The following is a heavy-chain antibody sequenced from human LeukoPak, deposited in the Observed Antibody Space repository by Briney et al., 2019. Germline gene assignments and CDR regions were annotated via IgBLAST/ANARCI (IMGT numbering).Heavy chain of an antibody. Sequence: ASVKVSCKTSGYDFTSYAMHWVRQAPGQRLKWMGWINVVNDNTKLSQKFQGRVTITSDTSASTAYMEMSSLRFDDTAVYYCARAPLTTYPWWGQGTLVTVSS. CDR1: GYDFTSYA. CDR2: INVVNDNT. J-gene: IGHJ4*02. D-gene: IGHD2/OR15-2a*01. CDR3: ARAPLTTYPW. V-gene: IGHV1-3*01.